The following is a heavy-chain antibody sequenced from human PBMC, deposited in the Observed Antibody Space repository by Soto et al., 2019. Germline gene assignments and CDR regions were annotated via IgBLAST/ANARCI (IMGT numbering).Heavy chain of an antibody. CDR2: ISANGQGI. CDR1: GFTFNNYA. CDR3: AKDRNYPRDQFHN. V-gene: IGHV3-23*01. J-gene: IGHJ4*02. D-gene: IGHD1-7*01. Sequence: GGSLRLSCAASGFTFNNYAMSWVRQAPGKGLEWVSAISANGQGIYYADSVKGRFIISRDSSKNTVFLHMDSLTAEDTAVYYWAKDRNYPRDQFHNWGQGTLVTSPQ.